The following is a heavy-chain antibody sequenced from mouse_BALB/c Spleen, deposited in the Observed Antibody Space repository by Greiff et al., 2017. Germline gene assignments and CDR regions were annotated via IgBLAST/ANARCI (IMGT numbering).Heavy chain of an antibody. J-gene: IGHJ3*01. CDR1: GFTFSSYA. V-gene: IGHV5-6-5*01. Sequence: EVQVVESGGGLVKPGGSLKLSCAASGFTFSSYAMSWVRQTPEKRLEWVASISSGGSTYYPDSGKGRFTISRDNARNILYLQMSSLRSEDTAMYYCAREIAYYRYDVWLAYWGQGTLVTVSA. CDR2: ISSGGST. D-gene: IGHD2-14*01. CDR3: AREIAYYRYDVWLAY.